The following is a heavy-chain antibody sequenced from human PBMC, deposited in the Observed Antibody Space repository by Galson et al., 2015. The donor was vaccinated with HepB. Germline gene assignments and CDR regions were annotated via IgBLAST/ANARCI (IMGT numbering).Heavy chain of an antibody. CDR2: IYDDGST. D-gene: IGHD2-8*01. V-gene: IGHV3-66*02. Sequence: SLRLSCAGSGFTVSSKYMSWVRQPPGKGLEWVSIIYDDGSTYYADSVKGRFTISRDNFKNTLYLQMNSLRVEDTAIYYCTRGLMANNIDYWGQGTLVTVSS. CDR3: TRGLMANNIDY. CDR1: GFTVSSKY. J-gene: IGHJ4*02.